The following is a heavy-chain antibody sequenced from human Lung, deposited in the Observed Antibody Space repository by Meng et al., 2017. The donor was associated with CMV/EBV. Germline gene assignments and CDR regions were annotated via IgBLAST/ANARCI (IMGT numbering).Heavy chain of an antibody. V-gene: IGHV4-30-4*01. CDR1: GRSLSSGYYS. CDR3: ARVGGCSGGGCYHRLFDY. J-gene: IGHJ4*02. D-gene: IGHD2-15*01. CDR2: IYYTGST. Sequence: QECGSGLVKPSQTLPLTLHVSGRSLSSGYYSWGWIGQPPGKVLEWIGYIYYTGSTYYHPSLKSRVIISVDTSKNQFSLKLNSVTAADTAVYYCARVGGCSGGGCYHRLFDYWGQGTLVTVSS.